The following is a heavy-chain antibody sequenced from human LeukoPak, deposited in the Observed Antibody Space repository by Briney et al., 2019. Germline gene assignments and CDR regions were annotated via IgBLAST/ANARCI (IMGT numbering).Heavy chain of an antibody. J-gene: IGHJ3*02. CDR3: ARDKRWLQRGAFDI. Sequence: GGSLRLSCAASVFTFSDYYMSWIRQAPGKGLEWVSYISSSGSTIYYADSVKGRFTISRDNAKNSLYLQMNSLRAEDTAVYYCARDKRWLQRGAFDIWGQGTMVTVSS. D-gene: IGHD5-24*01. V-gene: IGHV3-11*04. CDR2: ISSSGSTI. CDR1: VFTFSDYY.